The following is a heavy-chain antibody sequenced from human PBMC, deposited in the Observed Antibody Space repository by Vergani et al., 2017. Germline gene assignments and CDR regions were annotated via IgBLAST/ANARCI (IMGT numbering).Heavy chain of an antibody. CDR3: LFSGSYYNRRFDY. CDR1: GYTFTTYA. D-gene: IGHD3-10*02. J-gene: IGHJ4*02. Sequence: QVQLVHSGSELKKPGASVKVSCKASGYTFTTYAMNWVRQATGQGLEWMGWINTNTGNPTYAQGFTGRFVFSLDTSVPTAYLQISSLKAEDTAVYYCLFSGSYYNRRFDYWGQGTLVTVSS. CDR2: INTNTGNP. V-gene: IGHV7-4-1*02.